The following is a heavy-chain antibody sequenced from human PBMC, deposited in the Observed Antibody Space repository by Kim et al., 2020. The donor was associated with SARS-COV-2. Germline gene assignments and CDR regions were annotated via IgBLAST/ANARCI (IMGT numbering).Heavy chain of an antibody. Sequence: PSLKSRLTITKDTSKNQVVLTMTNMDPVDTATYYCAHSFGYFDWLLAFDIWGQGTMVTVSS. V-gene: IGHV2-5*01. J-gene: IGHJ3*02. D-gene: IGHD3-9*01. CDR3: AHSFGYFDWLLAFDI.